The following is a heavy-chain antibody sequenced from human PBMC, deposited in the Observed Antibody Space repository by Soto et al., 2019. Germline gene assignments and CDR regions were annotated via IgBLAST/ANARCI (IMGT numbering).Heavy chain of an antibody. CDR2: IYRTGST. Sequence: SETLSLTCAVSGGSFTSNNWWTWVRQPPGQGLEWIGEIYRTGSTNYNPSLKSRVTISLDKSENQFSLKVTSLTAADTAVYYCAKAFLLFDWWSFDYWGQGTLVTVSS. J-gene: IGHJ4*02. D-gene: IGHD3-9*01. CDR1: GGSFTSNNW. V-gene: IGHV4-4*02. CDR3: AKAFLLFDWWSFDY.